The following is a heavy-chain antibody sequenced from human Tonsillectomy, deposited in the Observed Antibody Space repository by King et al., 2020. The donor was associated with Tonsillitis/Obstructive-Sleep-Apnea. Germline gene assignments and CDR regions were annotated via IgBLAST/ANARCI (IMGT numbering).Heavy chain of an antibody. V-gene: IGHV3-21*01. CDR1: GFTFSSYS. Sequence: VQLVESGGGLVKPGGSLRLSCAASGFTFSSYSMNWVRQAPGKGLEWVSSISSSGSYIHYADSVKGRFTIPRDNAKNPLYLQMNSLRADDTAVYYCARDPAVVVGAATPYVDYWGQGTLVTVSS. CDR2: ISSSGSYI. D-gene: IGHD2-15*01. CDR3: ARDPAVVVGAATPYVDY. J-gene: IGHJ4*02.